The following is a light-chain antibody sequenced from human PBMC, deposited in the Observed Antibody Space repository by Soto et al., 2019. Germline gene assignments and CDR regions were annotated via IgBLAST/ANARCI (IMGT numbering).Light chain of an antibody. V-gene: IGKV3-15*01. Sequence: VMTQSPGTLSVSPGERATLSCRASQSISRNLAWYQQKAGRAPRLLIYGVSTRATGVPATFSGSGSETEFTLTISSLQSEDFAVYFCQQYNNWPPYTFGQGTKLEIK. J-gene: IGKJ2*01. CDR2: GVS. CDR1: QSISRN. CDR3: QQYNNWPPYT.